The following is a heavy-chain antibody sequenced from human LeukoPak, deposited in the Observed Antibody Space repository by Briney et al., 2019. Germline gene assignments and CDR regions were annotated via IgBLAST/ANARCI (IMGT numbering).Heavy chain of an antibody. CDR3: AKDHRTGGWYYFEY. CDR2: ISGSGGST. D-gene: IGHD6-19*01. J-gene: IGHJ4*02. Sequence: GGSLRLCCAASGFTFSSYAMSWVRQAPGKGLEWVSAISGSGGSTYYADCVKGRFTISRDNSKNTLYLQMNSLRAEDTPVYYCAKDHRTGGWYYFEYWGQGTLVTVSS. CDR1: GFTFSSYA. V-gene: IGHV3-23*01.